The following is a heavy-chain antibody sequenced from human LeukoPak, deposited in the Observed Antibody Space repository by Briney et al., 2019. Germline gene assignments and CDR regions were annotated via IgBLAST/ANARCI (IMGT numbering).Heavy chain of an antibody. Sequence: PSETLSLTCAVYGGSFSGYYWSWIRQPPGKGLEWIGEINHSGSTNYNPSLKSRVTISVDTSKNQFSLKLSSVTAADTAVYYCARGRTMIVVVIPYFDYWGQGTLVTVSS. V-gene: IGHV4-34*01. CDR1: GGSFSGYY. CDR3: ARGRTMIVVVIPYFDY. J-gene: IGHJ4*02. D-gene: IGHD3-22*01. CDR2: INHSGST.